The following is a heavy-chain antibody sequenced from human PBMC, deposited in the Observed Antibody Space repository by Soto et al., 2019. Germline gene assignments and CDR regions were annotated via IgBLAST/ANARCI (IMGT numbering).Heavy chain of an antibody. CDR2: IIPIFGTA. D-gene: IGHD2-15*01. V-gene: IGHV1-69*01. CDR3: ARESCSGGSCYRGWFDP. Sequence: QVQLVQSGAEVKKPGSSVKVSCKASGGTFSSYAISWVRQAPGQGLECMGGIIPIFGTANYAQKFQGRVTITADESTSTAYMELSSLRSEDTAVYYCARESCSGGSCYRGWFDPWGQGTLVTVSS. CDR1: GGTFSSYA. J-gene: IGHJ5*02.